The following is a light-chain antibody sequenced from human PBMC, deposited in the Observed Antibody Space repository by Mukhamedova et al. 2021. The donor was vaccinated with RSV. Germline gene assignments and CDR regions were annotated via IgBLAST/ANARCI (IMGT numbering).Light chain of an antibody. Sequence: GTSSDIGGYNYVSWYQQHPGKAPKLMIYEVSNRPSGVSNRFSGSKSGNTASLTISGLQAEDEGDYYCSSYTISSTYVLGTGTKVT. CDR1: SSDIGGYNY. V-gene: IGLV2-14*01. J-gene: IGLJ1*01. CDR3: SSYTISSTYV. CDR2: EVS.